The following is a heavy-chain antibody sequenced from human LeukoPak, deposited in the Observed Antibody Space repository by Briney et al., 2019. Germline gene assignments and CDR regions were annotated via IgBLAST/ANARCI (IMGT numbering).Heavy chain of an antibody. CDR1: GFTFSNYA. Sequence: GGSLRLSCAASGFTFSNYAMSWVRQAPGKGLEWVALISYDGSKNYCADSVKGRFTCSRDNSKNTLYLQMNSLRAEDTAVYYCARAIGGYNYGYYLDYWGQGTLVTVSS. V-gene: IGHV3-30-3*01. CDR3: ARAIGGYNYGYYLDY. D-gene: IGHD3-3*01. J-gene: IGHJ4*02. CDR2: ISYDGSKN.